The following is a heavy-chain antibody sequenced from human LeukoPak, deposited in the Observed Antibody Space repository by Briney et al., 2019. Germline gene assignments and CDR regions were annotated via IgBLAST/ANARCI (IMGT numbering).Heavy chain of an antibody. V-gene: IGHV1-2*02. CDR2: INPNSSGT. CDR3: ARVNVYGDKRPFDY. J-gene: IGHJ4*02. Sequence: WASVTVSFKASGYTFTDYFMHWVRQAPGQGLEWMGWINPNSSGTDYAPKFQGRVTITRDTSISAAYMALSRLTSDETAVYPLARVNVYGDKRPFDYWGQGTLVTVSP. CDR1: GYTFTDYF. D-gene: IGHD4-23*01.